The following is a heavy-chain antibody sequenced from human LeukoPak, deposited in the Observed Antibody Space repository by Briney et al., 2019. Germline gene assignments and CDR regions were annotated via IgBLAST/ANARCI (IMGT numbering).Heavy chain of an antibody. CDR1: GVSFSDYY. Sequence: SETLSLTCAVSGVSFSDYYCSWVRLPPGKGLEWIREINDSGSANYNPSLKSRVAISIDTSKSQSSLKLTSVTAADTAVYYCARGPYRTNVWGQGTTVTVSS. CDR3: ARGPYRTNV. J-gene: IGHJ6*02. CDR2: INDSGSA. V-gene: IGHV4-34*01.